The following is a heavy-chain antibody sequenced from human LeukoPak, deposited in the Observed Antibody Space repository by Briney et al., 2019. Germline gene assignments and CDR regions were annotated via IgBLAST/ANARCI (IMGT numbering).Heavy chain of an antibody. D-gene: IGHD3-10*01. CDR1: GGSISSYY. J-gene: IGHJ6*02. V-gene: IGHV4-59*01. CDR2: IYYSGST. Sequence: SETLSLTCTVSGGSISSYYWSWIRQPPGKGLEWIGYIYYSGSTNYNPSLKSRVIISVDTSKNQFSLKLSSVTAADTAVYYCAKSGVRGVIMDYYYYGMDVWGQGTTVTVSS. CDR3: AKSGVRGVIMDYYYYGMDV.